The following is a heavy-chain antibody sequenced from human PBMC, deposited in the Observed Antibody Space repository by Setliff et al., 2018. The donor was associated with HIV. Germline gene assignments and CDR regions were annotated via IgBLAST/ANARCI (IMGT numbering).Heavy chain of an antibody. V-gene: IGHV4-39*01. CDR1: GGSITRSSAY. CDR2: IFYSGHT. Sequence: SETLSLTCTVSGGSITRSSAYWAWIRQPPGKGLQWIGSIFYSGHTYYNPSLKSRATISVDTSKNQFSLKLRSVTAADTAVYYCARSPAAEGYWGQGALVTVSS. CDR3: ARSPAAEGY. J-gene: IGHJ4*02. D-gene: IGHD6-13*01.